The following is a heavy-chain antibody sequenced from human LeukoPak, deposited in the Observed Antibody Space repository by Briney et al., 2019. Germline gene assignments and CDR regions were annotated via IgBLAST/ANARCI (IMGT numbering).Heavy chain of an antibody. Sequence: GGSLRLSCAASGFTFNTYAMTWVRQAPGQGLEWVSVIGGSGDATFYADSVKGRFTISRDNSKNTVYLQMNSLRVEDTAVYYCAKSSDTASPYYYYYFGMDVWGQGTTVTVS. CDR2: IGGSGDAT. CDR3: AKSSDTASPYYYYYFGMDV. J-gene: IGHJ6*02. V-gene: IGHV3-23*01. D-gene: IGHD5-18*01. CDR1: GFTFNTYA.